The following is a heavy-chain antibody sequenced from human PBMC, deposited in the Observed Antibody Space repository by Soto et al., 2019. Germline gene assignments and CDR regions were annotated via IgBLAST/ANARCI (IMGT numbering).Heavy chain of an antibody. Sequence: QITLKESGPTLVKPTQTLTLTCTFSGVSLSTSGVGVGWIRQPPGKDLECIAIIYWDDDTRYSPSLKSRLTITKETSKNQVVLIMTNVDPVDTATYYCAHVTVTAYSNWFDPWGQATLVTVSS. CDR1: GVSLSTSGVG. J-gene: IGHJ5*02. V-gene: IGHV2-5*02. D-gene: IGHD4-4*01. CDR3: AHVTVTAYSNWFDP. CDR2: IYWDDDT.